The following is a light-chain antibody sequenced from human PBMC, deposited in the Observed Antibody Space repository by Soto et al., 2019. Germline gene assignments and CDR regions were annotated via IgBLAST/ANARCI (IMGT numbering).Light chain of an antibody. J-gene: IGLJ1*01. Sequence: QSVLTQPPSASGTPGQRVTISCSGSSLNLGSNSVSWYQHLPGAAPKLLIYTNDQRPAGVPDRFSGSKSGNTASLTISGLQAEDEADYSCCSFAGSYTYVFGGGTKVTVL. CDR3: CSFAGSYTYV. CDR2: TND. CDR1: SLNLGSNS. V-gene: IGLV1-44*01.